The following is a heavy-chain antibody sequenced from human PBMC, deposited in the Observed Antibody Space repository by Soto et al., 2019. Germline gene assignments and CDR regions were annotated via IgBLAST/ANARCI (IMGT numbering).Heavy chain of an antibody. CDR1: GFSFSNAW. CDR2: VKSKTDGGTT. Sequence: SGGSLRLSCSASGFSFSNAWMSWVRQAPGKGLEWVGHVKSKTDGGTTDYASSVEGRFTISRDDSKTTLYLQMNSLKTEDTAIYYCTTEGPYYFDYWAREPWSPSPQ. V-gene: IGHV3-15*01. J-gene: IGHJ4*02. CDR3: TTEGPYYFDY.